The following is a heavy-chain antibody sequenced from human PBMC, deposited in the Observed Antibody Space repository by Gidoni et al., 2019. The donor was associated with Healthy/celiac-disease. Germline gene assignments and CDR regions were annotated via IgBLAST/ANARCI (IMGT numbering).Heavy chain of an antibody. D-gene: IGHD4-4*01. CDR1: GLTLGDYA. CDR2: IRSKAYGGTT. J-gene: IGHJ5*02. Sequence: EVELVVSGGGLVKPGRSLRFSCTAAGLTLGDYAMSWCRQAPGEGLEWVGFIRSKAYGGTTEYASSATGRFTISRDDSKSIAYLQMNSLKTEDTAVYYCTRVDDYKSCFDPWGQGTLVTVSS. CDR3: TRVDDYKSCFDP. V-gene: IGHV3-49*05.